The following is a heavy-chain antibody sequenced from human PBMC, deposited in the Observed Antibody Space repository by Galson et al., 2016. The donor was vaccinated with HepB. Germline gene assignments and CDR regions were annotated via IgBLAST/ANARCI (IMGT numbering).Heavy chain of an antibody. CDR3: ARASRGAAAGTITY. CDR2: TYYTSKWNN. J-gene: IGHJ4*02. Sequence: CAISGDSVSSNSGAWNWIRQSPSRGLEWLGRTYYTSKWNNDYAVSVKTRITINPDTSKNQVSLKLTSVTAADTAVYYCARASRGAAAGTITYWGQGTLVTVSS. V-gene: IGHV6-1*01. CDR1: GDSVSSNSGA. D-gene: IGHD6-13*01.